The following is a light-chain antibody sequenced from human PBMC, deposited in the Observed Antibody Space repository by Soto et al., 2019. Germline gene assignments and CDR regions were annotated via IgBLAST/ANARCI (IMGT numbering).Light chain of an antibody. CDR1: SSNIGSNS. CDR2: RNN. J-gene: IGLJ2*01. CDR3: AAWDDSLNDVV. Sequence: QSVLTQPPSVSGTPGQRVSIFCSGSSSNIGSNSVNWYHQLPGTAPKLLIYRNNQRPSGVPDRFSGSKSGTSASLYISGLQSEDEADYYCAAWDDSLNDVVFGGGTQLTVL. V-gene: IGLV1-44*01.